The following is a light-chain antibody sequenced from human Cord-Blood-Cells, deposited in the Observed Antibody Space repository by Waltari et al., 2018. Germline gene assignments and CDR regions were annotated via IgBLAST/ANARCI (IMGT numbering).Light chain of an antibody. V-gene: IGLV2-14*01. CDR2: DVS. CDR3: SSYTSSSWV. J-gene: IGLJ3*02. CDR1: SSDVGGYNY. Sequence: QSALTQPASVSGSPGQSITISCTGTSSDVGGYNYVSWYQQHPGKAPKLMIYDVSKRPSGVFNRFSATKSGNTASLTISGLKPEDEADYCCSSYTSSSWVFGGGTKLTVL.